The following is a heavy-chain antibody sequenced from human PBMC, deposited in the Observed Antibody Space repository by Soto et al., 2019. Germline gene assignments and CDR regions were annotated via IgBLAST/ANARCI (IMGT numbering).Heavy chain of an antibody. Sequence: QLQLQESGAGLVKPSETLSLTCTVSGGSIGSAGHSWSWIRQTPGKGLEWIAYIYHSGSTFYNPSLRSRVTLSLDTSKNQFSLKVNSVTAADTAVYYCARVVNDAFDIWGQGAMVIVSS. CDR3: ARVVNDAFDI. J-gene: IGHJ3*02. CDR2: IYHSGST. V-gene: IGHV4-30-2*01. CDR1: GGSIGSAGHS. D-gene: IGHD3-22*01.